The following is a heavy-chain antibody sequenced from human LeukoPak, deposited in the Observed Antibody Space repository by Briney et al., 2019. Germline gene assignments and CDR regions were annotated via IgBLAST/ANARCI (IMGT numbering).Heavy chain of an antibody. CDR1: GGSISSGDYY. CDR3: ARTVWFGELGGYWFDP. V-gene: IGHV4-61*08. CDR2: IYYSGST. D-gene: IGHD3-10*01. J-gene: IGHJ5*02. Sequence: SETLSLTCTVSGGSISSGDYYWSWIRQPPGKGLEWIGYIYYSGSTNYNPSLKSRVTISVDTSKNQFSLKLSSVTAADTAVYYCARTVWFGELGGYWFDPWGQGTLVTVSS.